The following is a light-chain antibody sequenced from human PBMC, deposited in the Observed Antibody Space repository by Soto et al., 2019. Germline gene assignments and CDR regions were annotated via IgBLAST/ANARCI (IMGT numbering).Light chain of an antibody. V-gene: IGKV1-39*01. J-gene: IGKJ5*01. CDR3: QQSYSTPIT. CDR2: AAS. Sequence: DIQIAPSPSSLSASVGERVTITCRASQSISSYLNWYQQKPGKAPKLLIYAASSLQSGVPSRFSGSGSGTDFTLTISSLQPEDFATYYCQQSYSTPITFCQGTRLEI. CDR1: QSISSY.